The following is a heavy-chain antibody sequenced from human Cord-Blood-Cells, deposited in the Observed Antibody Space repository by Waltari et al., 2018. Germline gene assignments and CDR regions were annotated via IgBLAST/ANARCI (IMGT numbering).Heavy chain of an antibody. J-gene: IGHJ3*02. CDR3: ARDNWGSGRAVDI. V-gene: IGHV3-30-3*01. CDR2: ISYDGSNK. D-gene: IGHD7-27*01. CDR1: GFTFSSYA. Sequence: QVQLLESGGVVVQPGRSLRLSCAASGFTFSSYALHWFRPAPGKGLEWVAVISYDGSNKYYADSVKGRFTISRDNSKNTLYLQMNSLRAEDTAVYYCARDNWGSGRAVDIWGQGTMVTVSS.